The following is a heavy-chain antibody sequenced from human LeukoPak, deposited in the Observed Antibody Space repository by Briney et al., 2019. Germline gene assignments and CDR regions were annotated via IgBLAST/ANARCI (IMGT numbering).Heavy chain of an antibody. CDR2: IYESGIT. D-gene: IGHD2-15*01. V-gene: IGHV4-59*01. CDR1: GVSISSDD. CDR3: ARDRYCSGGYCYSGRFDP. Sequence: SETLSLTCAVSGVSISSDDWTSVRQPPGKGLKGFGYIYESGITNYNPSLRSRVTISLDTSKSQFSLKVSSVTAADTAVYYCARDRYCSGGYCYSGRFDPWGQGTLVTVSS. J-gene: IGHJ5*02.